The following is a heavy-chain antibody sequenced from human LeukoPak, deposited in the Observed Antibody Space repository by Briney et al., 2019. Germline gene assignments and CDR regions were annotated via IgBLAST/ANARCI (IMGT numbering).Heavy chain of an antibody. V-gene: IGHV4-39*07. CDR3: ASQLGTYYYYYMDV. CDR2: MYYSGST. Sequence: SETLSLTCTVSGGSVSSSSHYWGWIRQPPGKGLEWIGSMYYSGSTYYNPSLNSRITISVDTSKNPFSLKLNSVTAADTAVYYCASQLGTYYYYYMDVWGKGTTVTVSS. J-gene: IGHJ6*03. CDR1: GGSVSSSSHY. D-gene: IGHD7-27*01.